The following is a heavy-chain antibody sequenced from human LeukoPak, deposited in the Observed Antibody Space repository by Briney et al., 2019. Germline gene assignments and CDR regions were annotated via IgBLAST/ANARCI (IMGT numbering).Heavy chain of an antibody. Sequence: GGSLRLSCVASGLNFDDSAMHWVRQAPGKGLEWVSLISADGGSTFSADSVKGRFSISRDNSKNSLYLQMNSLRSEDTAMYYCAKESGKFDYGGQGTLVAVSS. V-gene: IGHV3-43*02. CDR1: GLNFDDSA. J-gene: IGHJ4*02. CDR3: AKESGKFDY. CDR2: ISADGGST.